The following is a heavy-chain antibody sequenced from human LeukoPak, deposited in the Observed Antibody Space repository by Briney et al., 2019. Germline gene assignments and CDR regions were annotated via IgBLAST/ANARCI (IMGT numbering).Heavy chain of an antibody. Sequence: GGSLRLSCAAPGFTFSSYSMNWVRQAPGKGLEWVSYISSSSSTIYYADSVKGRFTISRDNAKNSLYLQMNSLRAEDTAVYYCARDISPGYYDSSGYYSDAFDIWGQGTMVTVSS. CDR1: GFTFSSYS. CDR2: ISSSSSTI. J-gene: IGHJ3*02. CDR3: ARDISPGYYDSSGYYSDAFDI. V-gene: IGHV3-48*04. D-gene: IGHD3-22*01.